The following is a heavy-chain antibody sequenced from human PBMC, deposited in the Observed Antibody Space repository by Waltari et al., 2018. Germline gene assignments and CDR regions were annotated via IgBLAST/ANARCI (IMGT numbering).Heavy chain of an antibody. V-gene: IGHV4-39*07. D-gene: IGHD1-26*01. CDR3: ARGGSSYYDAYGT. J-gene: IGHJ3*02. CDR2: IYSTGST. Sequence: QLQLQESGPGLVKPSETLSLTCTVSGVSFNDDDTYWGWIRQPPGGGLGWLGSIYSTGSTYYKTSLKSRVTISIDTHNNQFSLKLTSVTAAETAVYFCARGGSSYYDAYGTWGQGTMVIVSS. CDR1: GVSFNDDDTY.